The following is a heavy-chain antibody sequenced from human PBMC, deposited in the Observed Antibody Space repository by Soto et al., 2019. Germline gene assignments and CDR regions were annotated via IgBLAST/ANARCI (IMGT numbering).Heavy chain of an antibody. V-gene: IGHV3-74*01. CDR3: ATTTIFGVVPLDY. Sequence: GGSLRLSCAASGFTFSSYWMHWVRQAPGKGLVWVSRINSDGSSTSYADSVKGRFTISRDNAKNTLYLQMNSLRAEDTAVYYCATTTIFGVVPLDYWGQGTLVTVSS. D-gene: IGHD3-3*01. CDR1: GFTFSSYW. J-gene: IGHJ4*02. CDR2: INSDGSST.